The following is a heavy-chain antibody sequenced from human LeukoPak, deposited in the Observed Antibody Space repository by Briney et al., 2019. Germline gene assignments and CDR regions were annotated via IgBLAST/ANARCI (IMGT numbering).Heavy chain of an antibody. CDR3: ARAPYRSGWYWGYYFDY. V-gene: IGHV4-30-4*01. CDR2: IYYSGST. Sequence: PSETLSLTCTVSGGSISSGDYYWSWIRQPPGKGLEWIGYIYYSGSTFYNPSLKSRGTISVDTSKNQFSLKLSSVTAADTAVYFCARAPYRSGWYWGYYFDYWGQGTLVTVSS. CDR1: GGSISSGDYY. D-gene: IGHD6-19*01. J-gene: IGHJ4*02.